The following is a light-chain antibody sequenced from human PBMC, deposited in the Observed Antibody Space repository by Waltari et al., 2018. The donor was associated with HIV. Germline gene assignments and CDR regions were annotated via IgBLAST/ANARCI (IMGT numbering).Light chain of an antibody. Sequence: QSALTQPPSASASPGQSITISCTGLNSDVGGYNSVSCYQQRPGKAPNLLIYDVGHRPSGVRDRFSGSRSGNTASLTVSGLQADDEADYYCAAYTVNNNQGVFGTGTKVTVL. J-gene: IGLJ1*01. CDR3: AAYTVNNNQGV. CDR2: DVG. V-gene: IGLV2-8*01. CDR1: NSDVGGYNS.